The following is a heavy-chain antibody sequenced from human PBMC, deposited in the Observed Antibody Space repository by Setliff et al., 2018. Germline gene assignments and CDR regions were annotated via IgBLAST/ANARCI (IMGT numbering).Heavy chain of an antibody. D-gene: IGHD5-12*01. CDR3: ARDQWVRSPPLYFSYSMDV. CDR1: GDSLSDYY. Sequence: SETLSLTCAVYGDSLSDYYWSWIRQPPGQGLEWIGRISTSGSTNYNPSLKSRVTVSLDTSKNQFSLKLTSVTAADTAVYYCARDQWVRSPPLYFSYSMDVWGQGTTVTVSS. CDR2: ISTSGST. V-gene: IGHV4-59*10. J-gene: IGHJ6*02.